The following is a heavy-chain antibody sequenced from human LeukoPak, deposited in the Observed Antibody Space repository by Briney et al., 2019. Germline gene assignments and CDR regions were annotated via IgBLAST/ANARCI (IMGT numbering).Heavy chain of an antibody. CDR2: IYPGDSDT. V-gene: IGHV5-51*01. J-gene: IGHJ4*02. CDR3: ARSFAHVERYYFDY. Sequence: ESLKISCKGSGYSFISYWIGWVRQMPGKGLEWMGIIYPGDSDTTYSPSFQGQVTISADKSINTAYLQWRSLKASDTAMYYCARSFAHVERYYFDYWGQGTLVSVSS. D-gene: IGHD1-1*01. CDR1: GYSFISYW.